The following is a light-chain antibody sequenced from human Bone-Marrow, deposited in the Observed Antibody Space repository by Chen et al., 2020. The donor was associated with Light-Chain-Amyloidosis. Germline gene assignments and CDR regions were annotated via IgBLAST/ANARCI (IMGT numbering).Light chain of an antibody. CDR2: DVS. V-gene: IGLV2-14*01. J-gene: IGLJ3*02. CDR3: GSYTSSSTWV. Sequence: QSALTQPAPVSGAPGQSITISFTGTSCDVGGYNYVSWYQQHPGKAPKLMIYDVSTRPSGVSNRVSSSKTGNTASLTRAGLQAEDEADYYCGSYTSSSTWVFGGGTKLTVL. CDR1: SCDVGGYNY.